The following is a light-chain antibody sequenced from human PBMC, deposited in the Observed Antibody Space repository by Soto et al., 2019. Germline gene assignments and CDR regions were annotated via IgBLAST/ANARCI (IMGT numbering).Light chain of an antibody. CDR1: SSDVGAYNY. J-gene: IGLJ1*01. CDR3: SSYISSSTLV. CDR2: EVS. V-gene: IGLV2-14*01. Sequence: QSVLTQPASVSGPPGQSITISCTGTSSDVGAYNYVSWYQQHPGKAPKLMIYEVSNRPSGVSNRFSGSKSGKTASLTISGLQAEDEADYYCSSYISSSTLVFGTGTKVTVL.